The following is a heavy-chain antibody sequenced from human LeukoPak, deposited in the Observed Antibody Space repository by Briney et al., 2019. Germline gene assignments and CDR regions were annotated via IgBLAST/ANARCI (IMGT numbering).Heavy chain of an antibody. D-gene: IGHD1-1*01. Sequence: SVKVSCKASGGTFSSYAISWVRQAPGQGLEWMGRIIPILGIANYAQKFQGRVTITADKSTSTAYMELSSLRSEDTAVYYCARDRNSQLVYFDYWGQGTLVTVSS. CDR3: ARDRNSQLVYFDY. CDR2: IIPILGIA. CDR1: GGTFSSYA. V-gene: IGHV1-69*04. J-gene: IGHJ4*02.